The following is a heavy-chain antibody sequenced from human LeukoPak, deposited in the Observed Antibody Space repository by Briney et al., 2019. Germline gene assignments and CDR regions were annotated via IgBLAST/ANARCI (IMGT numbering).Heavy chain of an antibody. CDR2: TNHSGST. CDR3: ASAFYDYIWGSYRFSPITYFDY. Sequence: SETLSLTCAVYGGSFSGYYWSWIRQPPGKGLEWIGETNHSGSTNYNPSLKSRVTISVDTSKNQFSLKLSSVTAADTAVYYCASAFYDYIWGSYRFSPITYFDYWGQGTLVTVSS. D-gene: IGHD3-16*02. J-gene: IGHJ4*02. V-gene: IGHV4-34*01. CDR1: GGSFSGYY.